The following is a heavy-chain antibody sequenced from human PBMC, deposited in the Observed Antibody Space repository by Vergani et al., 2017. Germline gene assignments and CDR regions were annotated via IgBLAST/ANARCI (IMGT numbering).Heavy chain of an antibody. V-gene: IGHV4-61*05. J-gene: IGHJ4*02. CDR3: ARGALWWLRQIDS. CDR1: GVSIGSNSYY. D-gene: IGHD2-21*01. CDR2: IYDSGDT. Sequence: QLQLQESGPGLVKPSETLSLTCTVSGVSIGSNSYYWGWIRQPPGKGLEWIGYIYDSGDTKYNPSLKSRVTMSLDTSKNQFSLNLYSVTAADTAVYYCARGALWWLRQIDSWGQGTLVTVSS.